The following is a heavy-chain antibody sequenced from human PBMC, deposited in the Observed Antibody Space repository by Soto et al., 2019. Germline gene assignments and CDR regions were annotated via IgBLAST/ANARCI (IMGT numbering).Heavy chain of an antibody. Sequence: ASETLSLTCAVSGGSISSSNWWSWVRQPPGKGLEWIGEIYHSGSTNYNPSLKSRVTISVDKSKNQFSLKLSSVTAADTAVYYCARVHIVLMVHPYYYGMDVWGQGTTVTVSS. CDR2: IYHSGST. D-gene: IGHD2-8*01. V-gene: IGHV4-4*02. J-gene: IGHJ6*02. CDR1: GGSISSSNW. CDR3: ARVHIVLMVHPYYYGMDV.